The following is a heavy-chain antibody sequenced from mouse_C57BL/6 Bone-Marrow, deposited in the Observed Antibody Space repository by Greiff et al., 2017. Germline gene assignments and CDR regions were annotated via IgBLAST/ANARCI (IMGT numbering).Heavy chain of an antibody. D-gene: IGHD2-4*01. Sequence: EVQLQESGPGLVKPSQSLSLTCSVTGYSITSGYYWNWIRQFPGNKLEWMGYISYAGSNNYNPSLKNRISITRDTSKNQFFLKLNSVTTEDTATYYCARGGAYDYDRFAYWGQGTLVTVSA. CDR3: ARGGAYDYDRFAY. J-gene: IGHJ3*01. V-gene: IGHV3-6*01. CDR2: ISYAGSN. CDR1: GYSITSGYY.